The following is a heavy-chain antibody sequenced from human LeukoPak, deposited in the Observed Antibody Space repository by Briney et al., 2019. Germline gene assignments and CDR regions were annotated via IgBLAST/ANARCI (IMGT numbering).Heavy chain of an antibody. J-gene: IGHJ6*02. Sequence: GGSLRLSCTASGFTFSDYAMSWVRQAPGKGLEWVSAISGRRGTTYYADSVKGQFTISRDNSKSTVYLQMNSLSDEDTAVYYCAKGARGYSNTWYYREYDHGMDVWGQGTTVTVS. CDR2: ISGRRGTT. CDR1: GFTFSDYA. CDR3: AKGARGYSNTWYYREYDHGMDV. V-gene: IGHV3-23*01. D-gene: IGHD6-13*01.